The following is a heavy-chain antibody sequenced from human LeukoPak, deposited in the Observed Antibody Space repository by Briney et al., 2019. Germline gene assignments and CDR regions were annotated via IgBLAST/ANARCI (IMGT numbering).Heavy chain of an antibody. CDR1: GYTFTSYG. Sequence: ASVKVSCKASGYTFTSYGISWVRQAPGQGLEWMGWISAYNGNTNYAQKLQGRVTMTTDTSTSTAYMELRSLRSGDTAVYYCARGPEYYYDSSGYSQRDYWGQGTLVTVSS. D-gene: IGHD3-22*01. CDR3: ARGPEYYYDSSGYSQRDY. CDR2: ISAYNGNT. V-gene: IGHV1-18*01. J-gene: IGHJ4*02.